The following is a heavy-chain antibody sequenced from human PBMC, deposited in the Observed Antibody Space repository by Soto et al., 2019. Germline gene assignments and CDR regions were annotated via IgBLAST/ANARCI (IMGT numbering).Heavy chain of an antibody. CDR3: AVCFYDIVTGYYWRDYYYYMDV. Sequence: ASPKVSCQASGYTFTSYAINWVRQATGQGLEWIGRMNPNSGNTGYALKFQGRVTMTRNTSISTAYMELSSLRSEDTAVYYCAVCFYDIVTGYYWRDYYYYMDVWGKGTTVTVSS. V-gene: IGHV1-8*01. D-gene: IGHD3-9*01. CDR2: MNPNSGNT. J-gene: IGHJ6*03. CDR1: GYTFTSYA.